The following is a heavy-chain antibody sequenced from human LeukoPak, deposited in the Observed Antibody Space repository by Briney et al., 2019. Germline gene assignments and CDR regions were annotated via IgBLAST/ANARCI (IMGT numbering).Heavy chain of an antibody. Sequence: ASVKVSCKASGGTFSSYAISWVRQAPGQELEWMGGIIPIFGTANYAQKFQGRVTITTDESTSTAYMELSSLRSEDTAVYYCANSEIVVVPAAIRGYYYYMDVWGKGTTVTVSS. D-gene: IGHD2-2*02. CDR1: GGTFSSYA. CDR3: ANSEIVVVPAAIRGYYYYMDV. CDR2: IIPIFGTA. J-gene: IGHJ6*03. V-gene: IGHV1-69*05.